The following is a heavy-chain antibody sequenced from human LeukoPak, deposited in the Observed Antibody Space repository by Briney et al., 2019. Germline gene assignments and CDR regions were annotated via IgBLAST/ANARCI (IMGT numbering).Heavy chain of an antibody. Sequence: GASVKVSCKASGYTFTGYYMHWVRQAPGQGLEWMGWINPNSGGTNYAQKFQGRVTMTRDTSISTAYMELSRLRSDDTAVYYCARGVVVPAATGWFDPWGQGTLVTVSS. CDR3: ARGVVVPAATGWFDP. V-gene: IGHV1-2*02. D-gene: IGHD2-2*01. J-gene: IGHJ5*02. CDR2: INPNSGGT. CDR1: GYTFTGYY.